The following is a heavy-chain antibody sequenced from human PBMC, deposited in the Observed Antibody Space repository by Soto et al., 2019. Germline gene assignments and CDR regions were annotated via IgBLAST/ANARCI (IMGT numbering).Heavy chain of an antibody. CDR3: TTVGENYYDSSGYYRFLCY. V-gene: IGHV3-15*07. D-gene: IGHD3-22*01. CDR2: IKSKTDGGTT. Sequence: GGSLRLSCAASGFTFSNAWMNWVRQAPGKGLEWVGRIKSKTDGGTTDYAAPVKGRFTISRDDSKNTLYLQMNSLKTEDTAVYYCTTVGENYYDSSGYYRFLCYWGQGTLVTVSS. CDR1: GFTFSNAW. J-gene: IGHJ4*02.